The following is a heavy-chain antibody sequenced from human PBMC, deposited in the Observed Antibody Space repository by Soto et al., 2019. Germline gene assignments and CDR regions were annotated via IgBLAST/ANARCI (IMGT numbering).Heavy chain of an antibody. CDR1: GGSLTNYF. D-gene: IGHD2-21*02. CDR3: ARFQYTVVTPFDL. Sequence: QVQLQESGPGLVEPSETLSLTCTVSGGSLTNYFWTWIRQSPGKGLDCIAYIRYSGKTGYNPSLKSRFTISLDTPKNQFSLALTSVTAADTAIYYCARFQYTVVTPFDLWGQGTMVMVSS. J-gene: IGHJ3*01. CDR2: IRYSGKT. V-gene: IGHV4-59*01.